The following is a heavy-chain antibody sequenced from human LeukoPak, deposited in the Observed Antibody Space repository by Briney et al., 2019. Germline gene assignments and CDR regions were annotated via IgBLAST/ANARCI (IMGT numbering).Heavy chain of an antibody. J-gene: IGHJ1*01. D-gene: IGHD3-3*01. V-gene: IGHV3-21*01. Sequence: GGSLRLSCAASGFTFSSYSMNWVRQAPGKGLEWVSSISSSSSYIYYADSVKGRFTISRDNAKNSLYLQMNSLRAEDTAVYYCARDRPPYDFWSGYYFDFQHWGQGTLVTVSS. CDR1: GFTFSSYS. CDR3: ARDRPPYDFWSGYYFDFQH. CDR2: ISSSSSYI.